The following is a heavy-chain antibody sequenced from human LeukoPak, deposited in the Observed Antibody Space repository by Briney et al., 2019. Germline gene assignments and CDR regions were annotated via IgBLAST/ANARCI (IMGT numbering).Heavy chain of an antibody. J-gene: IGHJ4*02. CDR3: ERVRSTAARPFDY. CDR1: GGSISSYY. CDR2: IYYSGST. D-gene: IGHD6-6*01. V-gene: IGHV4-59*01. Sequence: QSSETLSLTCTVSGGSISSYYWSWIRQPPGRGLEWTGYIYYSGSTNYNPSLKSRVTISVDTSKNQFSLKLSSVTAADMAVYYCERVRSTAARPFDYLGQGTLVTVSS.